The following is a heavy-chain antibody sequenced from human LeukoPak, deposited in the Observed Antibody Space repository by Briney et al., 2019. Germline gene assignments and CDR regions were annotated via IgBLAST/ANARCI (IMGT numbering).Heavy chain of an antibody. CDR2: ISSSSSYI. J-gene: IGHJ4*02. D-gene: IGHD3-22*01. Sequence: GGSLRLSCAASGFTFSSYSMNWVRQAPGKGLEWVLSISSSSSYIYYADSVKGRFTISRDNAKNSLYLQMNSLRAEDTAVYYCARDPVSSAYYYDSSGYDYWGQGTLVTVSS. CDR3: ARDPVSSAYYYDSSGYDY. CDR1: GFTFSSYS. V-gene: IGHV3-21*01.